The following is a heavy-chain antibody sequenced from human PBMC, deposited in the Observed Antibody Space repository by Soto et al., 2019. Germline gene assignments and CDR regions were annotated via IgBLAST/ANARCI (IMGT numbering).Heavy chain of an antibody. D-gene: IGHD2-15*01. Sequence: QVQLVQSGAEVKKPGASVKVSCKASGYTFTSYYMHWVRQAPGQGLEWMGIINHSGGSTSYAQKVQGRVTMTRDTSTSTVYMELSSLGSEDTAVYYCARIISGGHFDYWGQGTLVTVSS. CDR3: ARIISGGHFDY. CDR1: GYTFTSYY. V-gene: IGHV1-46*04. CDR2: INHSGGST. J-gene: IGHJ4*02.